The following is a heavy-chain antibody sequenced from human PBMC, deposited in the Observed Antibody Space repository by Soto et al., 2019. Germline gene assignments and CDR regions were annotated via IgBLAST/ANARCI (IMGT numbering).Heavy chain of an antibody. CDR2: ISYDGSNK. V-gene: IGHV3-30-3*01. CDR3: ARGSGPRKGYYFDY. Sequence: GGSLRLSCAASGFTFSSYAMHWVRQAPGKGLEWVAVISYDGSNKYYADSVKGRFTISRDNSKNTLYLQMNSLRAEDTAVYYCARGSGPRKGYYFDYWGQGTLVTVSS. D-gene: IGHD3-10*01. CDR1: GFTFSSYA. J-gene: IGHJ4*02.